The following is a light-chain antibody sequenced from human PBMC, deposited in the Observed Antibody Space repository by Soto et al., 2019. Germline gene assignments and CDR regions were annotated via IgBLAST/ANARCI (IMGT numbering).Light chain of an antibody. CDR2: DSS. V-gene: IGKV1-33*01. Sequence: DIQMTQSPSSLSASVGDRVTITCQASQDISNYLNLYQQKPGKAPKLLNYDSSNLETGVPSRFSGSGSVTYFTFTISSLQPEDIATYYCQQYDNLPLTFGGGTKVEIK. J-gene: IGKJ4*01. CDR1: QDISNY. CDR3: QQYDNLPLT.